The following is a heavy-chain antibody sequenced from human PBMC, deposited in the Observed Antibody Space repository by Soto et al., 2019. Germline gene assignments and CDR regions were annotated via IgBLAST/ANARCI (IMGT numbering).Heavy chain of an antibody. V-gene: IGHV4-34*01. CDR2: INHSGST. CDR1: GGSFSGYY. CDR3: ARGPSRFSFV. Sequence: SETLSLTCVVYGGSFSGYYWTWIRQSPGKGLEWIGEINHSGSTNYNPSLKSRVSMSVDPSKNQFSLKLSSVTAADTAVYYCARGPSRFSFVWGKGTTVTVSS. J-gene: IGHJ6*04.